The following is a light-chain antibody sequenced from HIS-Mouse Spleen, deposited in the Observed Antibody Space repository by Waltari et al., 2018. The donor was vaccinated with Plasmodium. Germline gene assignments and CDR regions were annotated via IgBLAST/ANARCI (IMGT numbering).Light chain of an antibody. J-gene: IGLJ3*02. Sequence: SYELTQPPSVSVSPGQTARITCSGDALPKNYAYWYQQKSGQAPVLVIYEDSKRPSGSPERCSGSSSGTMATLTISVAQVEDEADYYCYSTDSSGNHRVFGGGTKLTVL. V-gene: IGLV3-10*01. CDR3: YSTDSSGNHRV. CDR1: ALPKNY. CDR2: EDS.